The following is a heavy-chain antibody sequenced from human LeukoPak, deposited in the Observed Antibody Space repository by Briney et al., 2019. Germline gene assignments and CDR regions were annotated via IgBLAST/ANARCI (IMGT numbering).Heavy chain of an antibody. J-gene: IGHJ4*02. CDR2: IWYDRTNK. D-gene: IGHD4-17*01. V-gene: IGHV3-33*01. CDR3: ARDRLTTVTTFHFDY. CDR1: GFTFSTYA. Sequence: GGSLRLSCAASGFTFSTYAMHWVRQAPGKGLEWVAVIWYDRTNKYYADSVKGRFTISRDNSMNTLYLQMSSLRAEDTAVYYCARDRLTTVTTFHFDYWGQGTLVTVSS.